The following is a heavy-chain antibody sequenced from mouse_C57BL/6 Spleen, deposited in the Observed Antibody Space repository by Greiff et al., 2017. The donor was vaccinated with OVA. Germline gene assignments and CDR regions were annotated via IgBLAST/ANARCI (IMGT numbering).Heavy chain of an antibody. V-gene: IGHV1-61*01. Sequence: QVHVKQPGAELVRPGSSVKLSCKASGYTFTSYWMDWVKQRPGQGLEWIGNIYPSDSETHYNQKFKDKATLTVDKSSSTAYMQLSSLTSEDSAVYYCARRDGYYFAYWGQGTLVTVSA. CDR3: ARRDGYYFAY. J-gene: IGHJ3*01. D-gene: IGHD2-3*01. CDR2: IYPSDSET. CDR1: GYTFTSYW.